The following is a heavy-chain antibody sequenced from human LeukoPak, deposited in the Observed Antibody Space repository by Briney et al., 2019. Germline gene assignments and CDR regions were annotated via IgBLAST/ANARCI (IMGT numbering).Heavy chain of an antibody. V-gene: IGHV4-59*01. Sequence: SETLSLTCTVSDGSISIYYWSWIRQPPGKGLEWIGYIYNSGSTIYNPSLKSRVTISADTSKNQFSLRLSSVAAADTAVYYCVRDRELTYWGQGTLVTVSS. J-gene: IGHJ4*02. CDR3: VRDRELTY. CDR2: IYNSGST. CDR1: DGSISIYY. D-gene: IGHD5-24*01.